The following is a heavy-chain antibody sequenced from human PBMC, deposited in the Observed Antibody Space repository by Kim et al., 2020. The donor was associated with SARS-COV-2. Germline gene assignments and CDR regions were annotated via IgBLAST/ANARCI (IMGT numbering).Heavy chain of an antibody. J-gene: IGHJ6*02. CDR1: GFTFSSYA. V-gene: IGHV3-30*04. D-gene: IGHD4-4*01. CDR2: ISYDGSNK. Sequence: GGSLRLSCAASGFTFSSYAMHWVRQAPGKGLEWVAVISYDGSNKYYVDSVKGRFTISRDNSKNTLYLQMNSLRAEDTAVYYCARGAFQDYSLTHMDVWG. CDR3: ARGAFQDYSLTHMDV.